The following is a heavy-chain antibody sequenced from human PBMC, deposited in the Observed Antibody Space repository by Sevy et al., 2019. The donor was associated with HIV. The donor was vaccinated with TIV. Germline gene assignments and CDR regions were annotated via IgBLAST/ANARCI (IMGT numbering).Heavy chain of an antibody. Sequence: ASVKVSCKASGFTFTSSAVQWVRQARGQRLEWIGWIVVGSGNTNYAQKFQERVTITRDMSTSTAYMELSSLRSEDTAVYYCAADSSGYYPPPFDCWGQGTLVTVSS. V-gene: IGHV1-58*01. CDR2: IVVGSGNT. J-gene: IGHJ4*02. D-gene: IGHD3-22*01. CDR3: AADSSGYYPPPFDC. CDR1: GFTFTSSA.